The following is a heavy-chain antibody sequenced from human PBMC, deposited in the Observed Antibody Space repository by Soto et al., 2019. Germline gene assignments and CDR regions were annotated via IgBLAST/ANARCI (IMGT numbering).Heavy chain of an antibody. CDR1: GGAFSTYT. Sequence: QVQLLQSGAEIKKPGSSVRVSCEVSGGAFSTYTISWVRQAPGQGLEWMAGIIPIFNKANAAQKFQGRVTLTADESTNTAHMDLSSLRSDDTAVYFCARDGNGNSLAYWGQGTVVTVSS. D-gene: IGHD1-1*01. J-gene: IGHJ4*02. CDR2: IIPIFNKA. CDR3: ARDGNGNSLAY. V-gene: IGHV1-69*01.